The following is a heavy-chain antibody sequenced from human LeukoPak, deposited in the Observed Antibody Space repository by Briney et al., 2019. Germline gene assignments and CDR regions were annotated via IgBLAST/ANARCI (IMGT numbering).Heavy chain of an antibody. CDR3: ANYCSSTSCPGDDAFDI. J-gene: IGHJ3*02. CDR1: GFTFDDYA. CDR2: ISWNSGSI. D-gene: IGHD2-2*01. Sequence: GGSLRLSCAASGFTFDDYAMHWVRQAPGKGLEWVSGISWNSGSIGYADSVKGRFTISRDNAKNTLYLQMNSLRAEDTAVYYCANYCSSTSCPGDDAFDIWGQGTMVTVSS. V-gene: IGHV3-9*01.